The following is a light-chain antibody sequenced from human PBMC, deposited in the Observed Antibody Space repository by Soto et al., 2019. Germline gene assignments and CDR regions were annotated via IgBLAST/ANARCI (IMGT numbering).Light chain of an antibody. Sequence: EIVLTQSPGTLPLSPGERATLSCRASQSVSSSYLAWYQQKPGQAPRLLISGASSRATGIPDRFSGSGSGTDFTLTISRLEPEDFAVYYCQQYGSSPPLVTFGGGTKVEIK. CDR2: GAS. CDR1: QSVSSSY. CDR3: QQYGSSPPLVT. J-gene: IGKJ4*01. V-gene: IGKV3-20*01.